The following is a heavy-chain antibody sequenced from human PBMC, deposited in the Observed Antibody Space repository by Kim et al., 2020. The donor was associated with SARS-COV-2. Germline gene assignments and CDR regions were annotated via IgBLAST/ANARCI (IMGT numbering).Heavy chain of an antibody. J-gene: IGHJ4*02. CDR2: IKQDGSEK. V-gene: IGHV3-7*01. CDR1: GFIFSSYW. Sequence: GGSLRLSCAASGFIFSSYWMSWVRQAPGKGLEWVANIKQDGSEKYYVDSVKGRFTISRDNAKNSLYLQMNSLRAEDTAVYYCASDGYNLNYCGQGTLVTV. D-gene: IGHD5-12*01. CDR3: ASDGYNLNY.